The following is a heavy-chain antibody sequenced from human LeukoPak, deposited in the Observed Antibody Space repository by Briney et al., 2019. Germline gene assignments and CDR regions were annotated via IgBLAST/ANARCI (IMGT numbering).Heavy chain of an antibody. CDR2: INPNSGGT. J-gene: IGHJ4*02. CDR1: GYTFTDYH. Sequence: ASVKVSCKASGYTFTDYHIHWVRQAPGQGLEWMGWINPNSGGTNYAQKFQDRVTMTRDTSISTAYMELSRLRSDDTAVYYCARDGPSTVIFDYWGQGTLVTVSS. D-gene: IGHD4-17*01. CDR3: ARDGPSTVIFDY. V-gene: IGHV1-2*02.